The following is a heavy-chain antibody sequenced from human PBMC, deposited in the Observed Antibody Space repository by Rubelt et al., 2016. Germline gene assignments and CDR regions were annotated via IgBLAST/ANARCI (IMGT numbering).Heavy chain of an antibody. J-gene: IGHJ4*02. Sequence: GSIYYSGSTYYNPSLKSRVTISVDTSKNQFSLKLSSVTAADTAVYYCARLSIAARPWYWGQGTLVTVSS. D-gene: IGHD6-6*01. CDR2: IYYSGST. CDR3: ARLSIAARPWY. V-gene: IGHV4-39*01.